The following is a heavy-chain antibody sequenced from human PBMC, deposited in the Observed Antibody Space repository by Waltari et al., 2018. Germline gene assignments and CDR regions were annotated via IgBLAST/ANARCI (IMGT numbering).Heavy chain of an antibody. CDR3: ARGVRVVVVAATDY. J-gene: IGHJ4*02. CDR1: GFTFSSYS. D-gene: IGHD2-15*01. Sequence: EVQLVESGGGLVKPGGSLRLSCAASGFTFSSYSMNWVRQAPGKGLEWVSSISSRSSYIYYADSLKGRFTISRDNAKNSLYLQMNSLRAEDTAVYYCARGVRVVVVAATDYWGQRTLVTVSS. V-gene: IGHV3-21*01. CDR2: ISSRSSYI.